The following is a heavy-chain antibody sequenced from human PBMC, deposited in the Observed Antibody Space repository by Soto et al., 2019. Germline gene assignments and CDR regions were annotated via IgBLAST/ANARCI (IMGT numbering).Heavy chain of an antibody. J-gene: IGHJ4*02. CDR1: GGSISSGDYY. Sequence: QVQLQESGPGLVKPSQTLSLTCTVSGGSISSGDYYWRWIRQPPGKGLEWIGYIYYSGSTYYNPSLKSRVTISVDTSKNQCSLKLSSVTAADTAVYYCARGAAAAGSIDYWGQGTLVTVSS. V-gene: IGHV4-30-4*01. CDR3: ARGAAAAGSIDY. CDR2: IYYSGST. D-gene: IGHD6-13*01.